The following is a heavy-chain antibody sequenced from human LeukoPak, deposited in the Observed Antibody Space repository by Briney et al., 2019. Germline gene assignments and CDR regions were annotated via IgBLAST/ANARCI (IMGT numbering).Heavy chain of an antibody. J-gene: IGHJ3*02. Sequence: SETLSLTCTVSGDSISTYYWSWIRQPPGKGLEWIGSIHYSGSTNYNPSLKSRVTISVDTSKNQFSLNLTSVTAADTAVYYCARESIAARGYAFDIWGQGTMVTVSS. D-gene: IGHD6-6*01. CDR2: IHYSGST. V-gene: IGHV4-59*01. CDR1: GDSISTYY. CDR3: ARESIAARGYAFDI.